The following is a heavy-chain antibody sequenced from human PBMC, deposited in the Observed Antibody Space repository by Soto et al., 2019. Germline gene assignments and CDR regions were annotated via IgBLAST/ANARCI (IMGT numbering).Heavy chain of an antibody. CDR2: IATSGNT. Sequence: VQLVESGGGLVQPGGSLRLSCEASGFTFSGSAMPWVRQAAGDRLEWVSAIATSGNTYYAGSVKGRFTISRENAKNSLYLQINNVRAGDTAVYYCAREYGDWGYWYFDLWGRGTLVTVSS. CDR3: AREYGDWGYWYFDL. CDR1: GFTFSGSA. D-gene: IGHD4-17*01. J-gene: IGHJ2*01. V-gene: IGHV3-13*01.